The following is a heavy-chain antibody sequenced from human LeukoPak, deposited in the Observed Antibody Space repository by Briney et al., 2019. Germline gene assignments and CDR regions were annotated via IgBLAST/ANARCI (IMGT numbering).Heavy chain of an antibody. CDR2: ISAYNGNT. V-gene: IGHV1-18*01. CDR3: ARPAMTPGGDAFDI. D-gene: IGHD2-2*01. Sequence: GASGKVSCKASGYTFTSYGISWVRQAPGQRLEWMGWISAYNGNTNYAQKLQGRVTMTTDTSTSTAYMELRSLRSDDTAVYYCARPAMTPGGDAFDIWGQGTMVTVSS. J-gene: IGHJ3*02. CDR1: GYTFTSYG.